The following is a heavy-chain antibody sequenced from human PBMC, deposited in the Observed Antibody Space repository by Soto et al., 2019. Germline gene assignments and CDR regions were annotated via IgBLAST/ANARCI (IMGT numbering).Heavy chain of an antibody. CDR3: ARPTSPTYYGSAPYYYYGMDV. V-gene: IGHV1-69*13. D-gene: IGHD3-10*01. CDR2: IIPIFGTA. J-gene: IGHJ6*02. CDR1: GGTFSSYA. Sequence: ASVKVSCKASGGTFSSYAISWVRQAPGQGLEWMGGIIPIFGTANYAQKFQGRVTITADESTSTAYMELSSLRSEDTAVYYCARPTSPTYYGSAPYYYYGMDVWGQGTTVTVSS.